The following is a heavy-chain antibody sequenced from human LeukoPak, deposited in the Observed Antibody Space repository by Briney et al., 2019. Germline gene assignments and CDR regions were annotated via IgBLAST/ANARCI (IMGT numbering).Heavy chain of an antibody. Sequence: SETLSLTCTVSGYSISSGYYWGWIRQPPGKGLEWIGSIYHSGSTYYNPSLKSRVTISVDTSKNQFSLKLSSVTAADTAVYYCARSYSSGWYATSWFDPWGQGTLVTVSS. V-gene: IGHV4-38-2*02. D-gene: IGHD6-19*01. CDR1: GYSISSGYY. CDR3: ARSYSSGWYATSWFDP. J-gene: IGHJ5*02. CDR2: IYHSGST.